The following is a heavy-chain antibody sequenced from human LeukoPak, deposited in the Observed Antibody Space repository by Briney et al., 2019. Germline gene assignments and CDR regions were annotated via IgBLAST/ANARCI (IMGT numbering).Heavy chain of an antibody. CDR3: ARRRDLYSGSYYPFDY. D-gene: IGHD1-26*01. V-gene: IGHV5-51*01. Sequence: PGESLKISCKGSGYSFTSYWIGWVRQMPGKGLKWMGIIYPGDSDAGYSPSFQGQVTISADKSISTAYLQWSSLKASDTAMYYCARRRDLYSGSYYPFDYWGQGTLVTVSS. CDR1: GYSFTSYW. CDR2: IYPGDSDA. J-gene: IGHJ4*02.